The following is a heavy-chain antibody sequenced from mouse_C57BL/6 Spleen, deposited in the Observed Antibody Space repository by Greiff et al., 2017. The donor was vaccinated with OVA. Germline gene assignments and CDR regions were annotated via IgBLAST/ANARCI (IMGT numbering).Heavy chain of an antibody. Sequence: EVQLVESEGGLVQPGSSMKLSCTASGFTFSDYYMAWVRQVPEKGLEWVANINYDGSSTYYLDSLKSRFIISRDNAKNILYLQMSSLKSEDTATYYCARDEGYYPYWGQGTLVTVSA. V-gene: IGHV5-16*01. J-gene: IGHJ3*01. D-gene: IGHD2-3*01. CDR1: GFTFSDYY. CDR3: ARDEGYYPY. CDR2: INYDGSST.